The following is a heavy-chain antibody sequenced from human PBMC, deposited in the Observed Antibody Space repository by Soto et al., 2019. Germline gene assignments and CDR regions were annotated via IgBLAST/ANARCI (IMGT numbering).Heavy chain of an antibody. J-gene: IGHJ6*03. V-gene: IGHV4-59*08. CDR1: GDSIRPYY. CDR3: ARHPDPSYYYYYYMDV. Sequence: SETLSLTCTVSGDSIRPYYWTWIRQPPGKGLEWIGYVYYSGSVNYKSSLKSRVTMSVDTSKNQFSLKLSSVTAADTAVYYCARHPDPSYYYYYYMDVWGKGTTVTVSS. CDR2: VYYSGSV.